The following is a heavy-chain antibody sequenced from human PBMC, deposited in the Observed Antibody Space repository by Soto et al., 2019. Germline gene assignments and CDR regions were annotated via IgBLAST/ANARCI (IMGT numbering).Heavy chain of an antibody. CDR3: ARNTIFGVHWFDP. D-gene: IGHD3-3*01. CDR1: GGTFSSYA. Sequence: GASVKVSCKASGGTFSSYAISWVRQAPGQGLEWMGGIIPIFGTANYAQKFQGRVTITADESTSTAYMELSSLRSEDTAAYYCARNTIFGVHWFDPWGQGTLVTVSS. V-gene: IGHV1-69*13. J-gene: IGHJ5*02. CDR2: IIPIFGTA.